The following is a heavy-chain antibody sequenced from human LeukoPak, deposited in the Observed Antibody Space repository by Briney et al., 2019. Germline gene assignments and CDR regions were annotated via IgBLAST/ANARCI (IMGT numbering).Heavy chain of an antibody. Sequence: SETLSLTCAVYGGSFSGYYWSWIRQPPGKGLEWIGEINHSGSTNYNPSLKSRVTISVDTSKNQFSLKLSSVTAADTAVYYCATMASSGWYGGFDYWGQGTLVTVSS. CDR3: ATMASSGWYGGFDY. D-gene: IGHD6-19*01. J-gene: IGHJ4*02. V-gene: IGHV4-34*01. CDR1: GGSFSGYY. CDR2: INHSGST.